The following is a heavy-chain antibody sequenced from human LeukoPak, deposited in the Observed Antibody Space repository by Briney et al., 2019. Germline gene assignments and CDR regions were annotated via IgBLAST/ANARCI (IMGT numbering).Heavy chain of an antibody. CDR2: IYYSGST. V-gene: IGHV4-59*12. D-gene: IGHD3-10*01. Sequence: SETLSLTCTVSGGSISNYYWSWIRQPAGKGLEWIGYIYYSGSTNYNPSLKSRVTISVDTSKNHFSLRLSSVTAADTAVYYCARDRSGRISMVAGGDNWFDPWGQGTLVTVSP. CDR1: GGSISNYY. CDR3: ARDRSGRISMVAGGDNWFDP. J-gene: IGHJ5*02.